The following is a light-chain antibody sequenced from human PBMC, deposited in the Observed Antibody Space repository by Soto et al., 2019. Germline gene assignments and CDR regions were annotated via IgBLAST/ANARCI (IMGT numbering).Light chain of an antibody. CDR1: QSIGNS. CDR3: QQRTNWIFT. J-gene: IGKJ3*01. V-gene: IGKV3-11*01. CDR2: DAS. Sequence: EVVLTQSPATLSLSPGEIATLSCRASQSIGNSLVWYQQKPGQAPRLLIFDASTRATGVPARFSGSGSGTDFTLTSRRREPEDVAVYYCQQRTNWIFTLGPGTKVDIK.